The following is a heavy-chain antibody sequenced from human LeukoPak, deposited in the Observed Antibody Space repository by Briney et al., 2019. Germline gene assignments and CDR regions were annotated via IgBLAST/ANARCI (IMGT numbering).Heavy chain of an antibody. Sequence: PGGSLRLSCAASGFTFSNHGMTWVRQAPGKGLEWVSGISGGGGTTYYADSVKGRFTMSRDNSKNTLYLQMNSLRVEDTATYYCARPVAVISAHYLDYWGQGTLVTVAS. CDR3: ARPVAVISAHYLDY. CDR1: GFTFSNHG. V-gene: IGHV3-23*01. CDR2: ISGGGGTT. D-gene: IGHD6-19*01. J-gene: IGHJ4*02.